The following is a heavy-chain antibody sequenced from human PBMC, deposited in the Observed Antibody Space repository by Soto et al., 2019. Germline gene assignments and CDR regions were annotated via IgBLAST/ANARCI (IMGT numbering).Heavy chain of an antibody. J-gene: IGHJ4*02. D-gene: IGHD6-19*01. CDR3: ARGRRFAVAGFFDY. Sequence: PSETLSLTCAVYGGSFSGYYWSWIRQPPGKGLEWIGEINHSGSTNYNPSLKSRVTISVDTSKNQFSLKLSSVTAADTAVYYCARGRRFAVAGFFDYWGRGTLVTVSS. V-gene: IGHV4-34*01. CDR2: INHSGST. CDR1: GGSFSGYY.